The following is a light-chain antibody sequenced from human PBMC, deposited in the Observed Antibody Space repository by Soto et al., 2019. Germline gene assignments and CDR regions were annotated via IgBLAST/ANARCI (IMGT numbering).Light chain of an antibody. CDR2: VAS. Sequence: EIHMTQSPSSRSSSVGHKIAITCRASQGISNYLAWYQQKPGKVPKVLIYVASALQSGVPSRFSGSGSGRDFTLTISSLQPEDVATYYCQEYNSGLTFGGGTKVDI. CDR3: QEYNSGLT. CDR1: QGISNY. V-gene: IGKV1-27*01. J-gene: IGKJ4*01.